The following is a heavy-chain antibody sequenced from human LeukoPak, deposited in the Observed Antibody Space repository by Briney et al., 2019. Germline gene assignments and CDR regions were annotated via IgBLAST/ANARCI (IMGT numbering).Heavy chain of an antibody. J-gene: IGHJ4*02. CDR2: INHSGSA. CDR3: ARDTRDSSGYGVGIDY. V-gene: IGHV4-34*01. D-gene: IGHD3-22*01. CDR1: SGSLSGYY. Sequence: KPSETLSLTCAVYSGSLSGYYWSWIRQTPGKGLEWIGEINHSGSANYNPSLKSRVTISVDTSKNQFSLKLSSVTAADTAVYYCARDTRDSSGYGVGIDYWGQGTLVTFSS.